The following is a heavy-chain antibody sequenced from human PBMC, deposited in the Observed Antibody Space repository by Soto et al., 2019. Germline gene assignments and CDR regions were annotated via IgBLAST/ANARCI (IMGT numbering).Heavy chain of an antibody. V-gene: IGHV3-21*01. Sequence: EVQLVESGGGLVKPGGSLRLSCAASGFTFSSYSMNWVRQAPGKGLEWVSSISSSSSYIYYADAVKGLFTISRDNAKNSLYLQMNSLRAEDTAVYYCASQYDFWSGYYAASGWGQGTLVTVSS. CDR1: GFTFSSYS. CDR2: ISSSSSYI. D-gene: IGHD3-3*01. J-gene: IGHJ4*02. CDR3: ASQYDFWSGYYAASG.